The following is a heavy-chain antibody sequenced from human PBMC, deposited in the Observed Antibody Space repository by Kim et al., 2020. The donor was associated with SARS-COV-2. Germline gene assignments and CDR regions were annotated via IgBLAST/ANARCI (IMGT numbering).Heavy chain of an antibody. D-gene: IGHD3-9*01. V-gene: IGHV1-69*13. CDR3: ARGYYDILTGYYKSPNPNFDY. CDR2: IIPIFGTA. CDR1: GGTFSSYA. J-gene: IGHJ4*02. Sequence: SVKVSCKASGGTFSSYAISWVRQAPGQGLEWMGGIIPIFGTANYAQKFQGRVTITADESTSTAYMELSSLRSEDTAVYYCARGYYDILTGYYKSPNPNFDYWGQGTLVTVSS.